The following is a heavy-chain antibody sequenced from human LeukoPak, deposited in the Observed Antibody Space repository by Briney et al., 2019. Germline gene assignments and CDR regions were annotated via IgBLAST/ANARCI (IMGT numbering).Heavy chain of an antibody. CDR2: MNPNSGNT. CDR3: ARVRLTAAGSYYYYYGIDV. CDR1: GYTFTMYY. J-gene: IGHJ6*02. V-gene: IGHV1-8*01. D-gene: IGHD6-13*01. Sequence: ASVKVSCKASGYTFTMYYIHWVRQAPGQRLEWMVWMNPNSGNTGYAQKFQRRVTMTRNTSISTAYMELSSLRSEDTAVYYCARVRLTAAGSYYYYYGIDVWSQGTTVTVSS.